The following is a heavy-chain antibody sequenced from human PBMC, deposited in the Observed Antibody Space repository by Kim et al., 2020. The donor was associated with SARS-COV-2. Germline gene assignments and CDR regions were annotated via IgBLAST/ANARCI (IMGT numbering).Heavy chain of an antibody. D-gene: IGHD6-19*01. CDR1: GGSISSSSYY. CDR3: ARLGSGWYNSGRPFDY. CDR2: IYYSGST. Sequence: SETLSLTCTVSGGSISSSSYYWGWIRQPPGKGLEWIGSIYYSGSTYYNPSLKSRVTISVDTSKNQFSLKLSSVTAADTAVYYCARLGSGWYNSGRPFDYWGQGTLVTVSS. V-gene: IGHV4-39*01. J-gene: IGHJ4*02.